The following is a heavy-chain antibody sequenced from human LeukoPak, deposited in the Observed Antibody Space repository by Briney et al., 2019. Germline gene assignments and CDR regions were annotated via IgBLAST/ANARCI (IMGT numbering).Heavy chain of an antibody. D-gene: IGHD3-22*01. V-gene: IGHV4-61*02. CDR3: ARYVDPYDISPHAFDI. Sequence: SETLSLTCTVSGGSINSNTYFWNWIRQPAGKRLEWIGRVYASGRTDYNPSLRSRLSMSINTSSNQISLTLSSVTAADTAVYYCARYVDPYDISPHAFDIWGQGTVVTVPS. J-gene: IGHJ3*02. CDR1: GGSINSNTYF. CDR2: VYASGRT.